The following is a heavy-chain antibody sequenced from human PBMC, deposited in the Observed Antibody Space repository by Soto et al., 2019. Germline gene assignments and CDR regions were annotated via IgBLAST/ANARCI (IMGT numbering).Heavy chain of an antibody. CDR2: IGASGDIT. J-gene: IGHJ4*02. D-gene: IGHD2-21*02. Sequence: GGSLRLSCAASGFSFTNFAMSWVRQSPGKGLEWVAGIGASGDITWYADSVKGRLSISRDNSKNTLYLQLNSLRFEDTAVYYCAKDDFTDRGDDYFDYWGPGTLVTVSS. CDR1: GFSFTNFA. V-gene: IGHV3-23*01. CDR3: AKDDFTDRGDDYFDY.